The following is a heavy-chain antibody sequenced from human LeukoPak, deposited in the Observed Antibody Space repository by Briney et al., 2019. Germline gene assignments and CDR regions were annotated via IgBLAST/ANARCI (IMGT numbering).Heavy chain of an antibody. CDR1: GGSISPYY. CDR2: FFYSGST. CDR3: ARRGSGGLRYFDWSKFEYYYYYMDV. D-gene: IGHD3-9*01. Sequence: SETLSLTCTVSGGSISPYYWSWIRQPPGKGLEWIGYFFYSGSTNYNPSLRSRVIISVDTSKNQISLRLRSVTAADTAVYYCARRGSGGLRYFDWSKFEYYYYYMDVWGKGTTVTVSS. V-gene: IGHV4-59*01. J-gene: IGHJ6*03.